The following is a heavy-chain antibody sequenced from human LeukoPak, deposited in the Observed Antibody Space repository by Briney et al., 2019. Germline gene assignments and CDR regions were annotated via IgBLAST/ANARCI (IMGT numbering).Heavy chain of an antibody. J-gene: IGHJ3*02. V-gene: IGHV3-23*01. CDR3: AKDRVVVVPAASDGNAFDI. CDR2: ISGSGGST. D-gene: IGHD2-2*01. Sequence: GGSLRLSCAASGFTFNSYAMSWVRQAPGKGLEWVSAISGSGGSTYYADSVKGRFTISRDNSKNTLCLQMNSLRAEDTAVYYCAKDRVVVVPAASDGNAFDIWGQGTMVTVSS. CDR1: GFTFNSYA.